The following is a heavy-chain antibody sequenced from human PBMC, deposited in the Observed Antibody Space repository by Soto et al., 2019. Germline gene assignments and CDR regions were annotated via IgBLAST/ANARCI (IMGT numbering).Heavy chain of an antibody. CDR3: ARGPGRVGYGDYHDNWFDP. D-gene: IGHD4-17*01. V-gene: IGHV4-59*01. CDR1: GGSISSYY. Sequence: SETLSLTCTVSGGSISSYYWSWIRQPPGKGLEWIGYTYYSGSTNYNPSLKSRVTISVDTSKNQFSLKLSSVTAADTAVYYCARGPGRVGYGDYHDNWFDPWGQGTLVTVSS. CDR2: TYYSGST. J-gene: IGHJ5*02.